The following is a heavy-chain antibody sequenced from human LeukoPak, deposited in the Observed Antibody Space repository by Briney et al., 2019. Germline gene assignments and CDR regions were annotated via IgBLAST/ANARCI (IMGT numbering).Heavy chain of an antibody. CDR2: ISSSSSTI. J-gene: IGHJ6*03. D-gene: IGHD6-13*01. V-gene: IGHV3-48*02. Sequence: GGSLRLSCAASGFTFSSYSMNWVRQAPGKGLEWVSYISSSSSTIYYADSVKGRFTISRDNAKNSLYLRMNSLRDEDTAVYYCAMDSSSWAYYYYYMDVWGKGTTVTVSS. CDR3: AMDSSSWAYYYYYMDV. CDR1: GFTFSSYS.